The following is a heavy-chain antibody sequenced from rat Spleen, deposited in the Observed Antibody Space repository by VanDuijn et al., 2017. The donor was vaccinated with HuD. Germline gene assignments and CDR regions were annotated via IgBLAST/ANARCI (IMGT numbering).Heavy chain of an antibody. V-gene: IGHV1-43*01. CDR3: AREAGYNLWYFDF. CDR2: INTGSGGT. CDR1: GYIFTSYD. D-gene: IGHD1-4*01. Sequence: QVQLQQSGAELAKPGSSVKISCKASGYIFTSYDITWIKQTTGQGLEYIGNINTGSGGTYYNEKFKGKATLTVDKSSSTAFMQLSSLTPDDSAVYYCAREAGYNLWYFDFWGPGTMVTVSS. J-gene: IGHJ1*01.